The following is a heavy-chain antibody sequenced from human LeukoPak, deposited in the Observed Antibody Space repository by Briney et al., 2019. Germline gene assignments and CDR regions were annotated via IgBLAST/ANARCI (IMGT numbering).Heavy chain of an antibody. CDR1: GYTFTSYY. J-gene: IGHJ4*02. Sequence: ASVKVSCKASGYTFTSYYMHWVRQAPGQGLEWMGIINPSGGTTTYAQKFQGRVTMTRDMSTSTVYMELSSLRSEDTAVYYCARAGLLNWEKGVFYWGQGTLVTVSS. D-gene: IGHD1-26*01. V-gene: IGHV1-46*01. CDR2: INPSGGTT. CDR3: ARAGLLNWEKGVFY.